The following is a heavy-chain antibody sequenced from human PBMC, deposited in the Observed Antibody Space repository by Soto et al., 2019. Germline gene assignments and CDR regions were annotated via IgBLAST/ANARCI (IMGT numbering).Heavy chain of an antibody. CDR3: AKDQGRITMVRRTGVGFDY. J-gene: IGHJ4*02. V-gene: IGHV3-23*01. CDR1: GFTFSSYA. D-gene: IGHD3-10*01. CDR2: ISGSGGST. Sequence: GGSLRLSCAASGFTFSSYAMSWVRQAPGKGLEWVSAISGSGGSTYYADSVKGRFTISRDNSKNTLYLQMNSLRAEDTAVYYCAKDQGRITMVRRTGVGFDYWGQGTLVTVSS.